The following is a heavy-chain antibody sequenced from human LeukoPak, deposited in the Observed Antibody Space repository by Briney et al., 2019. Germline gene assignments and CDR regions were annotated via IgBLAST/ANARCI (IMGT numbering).Heavy chain of an antibody. D-gene: IGHD3-10*01. J-gene: IGHJ4*02. CDR1: GFTFSDYY. V-gene: IGHV3-11*01. CDR3: ARVGNYYGPGSYYPQGPMFLDY. CDR2: ISSSGSTI. Sequence: GGSLRLSCAASGFTFSDYYMSWIRQAPGKGLEWVSYISSSGSTIYYADSVKGRFTISRDNAKNSLYLQVNSLRAADTAVYYCARVGNYYGPGSYYPQGPMFLDYWAREPWSPSPQ.